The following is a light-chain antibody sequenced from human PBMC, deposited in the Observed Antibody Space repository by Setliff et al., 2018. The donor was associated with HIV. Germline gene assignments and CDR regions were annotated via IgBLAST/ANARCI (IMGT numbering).Light chain of an antibody. J-gene: IGLJ1*01. CDR1: SSDVGGYKY. CDR3: SSYTSSSTDV. Sequence: QSALAQPASVSGSPGQSITISCTGTSSDVGGYKYVSWYQHHPGKAPKLMIYDVSTRPSGVSNRFSGSKSGNTASLTISGLQTEDEADYYCSSYTSSSTDVFGTGTKVTVL. CDR2: DVS. V-gene: IGLV2-14*01.